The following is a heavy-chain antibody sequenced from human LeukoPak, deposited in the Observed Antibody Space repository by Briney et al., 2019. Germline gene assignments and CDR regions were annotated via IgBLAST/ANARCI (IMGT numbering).Heavy chain of an antibody. CDR3: ARLGATADVDY. J-gene: IGHJ4*02. Sequence: SVKVSCKASGGTFSSYAISWVRQAPRQGLEWMGGIIPIFGTANYAQKFQGRVAITADESTSTAYMELSSLRSEDTAVYYCARLGATADVDYWGQGTLVTVSS. V-gene: IGHV1-69*13. CDR1: GGTFSSYA. CDR2: IIPIFGTA. D-gene: IGHD1-26*01.